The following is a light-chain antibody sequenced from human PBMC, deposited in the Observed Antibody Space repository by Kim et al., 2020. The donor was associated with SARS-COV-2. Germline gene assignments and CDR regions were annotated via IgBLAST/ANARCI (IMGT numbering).Light chain of an antibody. V-gene: IGKV1-39*01. CDR2: AAS. CDR1: QSISSY. J-gene: IGKJ4*01. Sequence: DVQMTQSPSSLSASVGDRVTITCRASQSISSYLNWYQQKPGKAPKLLIYAASSLQSGVPSRFSGSGSGTDFTLTISSLQPEDFATYYCRQSYSTTLTFGGGTKLEI. CDR3: RQSYSTTLT.